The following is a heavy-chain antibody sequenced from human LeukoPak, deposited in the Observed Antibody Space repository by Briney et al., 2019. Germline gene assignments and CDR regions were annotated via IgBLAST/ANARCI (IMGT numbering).Heavy chain of an antibody. D-gene: IGHD3-16*02. CDR3: AGVGSNRLRLGELSFMDV. CDR1: GGTFSSYA. J-gene: IGHJ6*03. Sequence: SAKVSCKASGGTFSSYAISWVRQAPGQGLEWMGGIIPIFGTANYAQKFQGRVTITTDESTSTAYMELSSLRSEDTAVYYCAGVGSNRLRLGELSFMDVWGKGTTVTVSS. CDR2: IIPIFGTA. V-gene: IGHV1-69*05.